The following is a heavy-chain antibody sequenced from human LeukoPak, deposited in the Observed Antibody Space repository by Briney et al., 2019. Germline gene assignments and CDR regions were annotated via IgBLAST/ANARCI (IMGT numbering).Heavy chain of an antibody. D-gene: IGHD3-10*01. V-gene: IGHV3-53*05. J-gene: IGHJ4*02. CDR1: GFTVRNNY. CDR2: IYIGGST. CDR3: AKDLLWFGELTYYFDY. Sequence: GGSLRLSCAASGFTVRNNYMSWVRQAPGKGLEWVSLIYIGGSTYYADSVKGRFTISRDNSKNTLYLQMNSLRAKDTAVYYCAKDLLWFGELTYYFDYWGQGTLVTVSS.